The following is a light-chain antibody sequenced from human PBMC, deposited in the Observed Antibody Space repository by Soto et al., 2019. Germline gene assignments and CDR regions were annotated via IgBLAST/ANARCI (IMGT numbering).Light chain of an antibody. CDR1: QSISSY. J-gene: IGKJ4*01. CDR3: QQRSNWLT. V-gene: IGKV3-11*01. Sequence: EIVLTQSPATLSLSPGERATISCRASQSISSYLAWYKQKPGQAPRLLIYDASNRATSIPARFSNSKSGTDFSLSISNLEPEDFAVYYCQQRSNWLTFGGGTKVDNK. CDR2: DAS.